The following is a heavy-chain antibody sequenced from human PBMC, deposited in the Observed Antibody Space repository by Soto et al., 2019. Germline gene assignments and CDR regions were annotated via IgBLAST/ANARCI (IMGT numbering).Heavy chain of an antibody. CDR2: IYSGGST. J-gene: IGHJ4*02. V-gene: IGHV3-66*01. CDR1: GFTVNNNY. Sequence: EVQLVESGGGLVQPGGSLRLSCAASGFTVNNNYMSWVRQDPGKGLEWVSLIYSGGSTYYADSVKGRFSTSRDISKNMLFLQMNSLRAEDTAVYYCARGLGTTGYYYGLDFWGQGTLVTVSS. D-gene: IGHD3-22*01. CDR3: ARGLGTTGYYYGLDF.